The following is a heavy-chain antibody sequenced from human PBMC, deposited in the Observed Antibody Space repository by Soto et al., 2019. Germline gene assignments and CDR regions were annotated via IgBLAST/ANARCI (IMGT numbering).Heavy chain of an antibody. J-gene: IGHJ6*03. CDR3: TTDKGTTTIYYYYYMDV. D-gene: IGHD1-26*01. CDR1: GFTFSNAW. Sequence: EVQLVESGGGLVKPGGSLRLSCVASGFTFSNAWMSWVRQAPGKGLEWVGRIKSKTDGGTTDYAAPVKGRFTISRDDSKNTLYLQMNSLKTEDTAVYYCTTDKGTTTIYYYYYMDVWGKGTTVTVSS. CDR2: IKSKTDGGTT. V-gene: IGHV3-15*01.